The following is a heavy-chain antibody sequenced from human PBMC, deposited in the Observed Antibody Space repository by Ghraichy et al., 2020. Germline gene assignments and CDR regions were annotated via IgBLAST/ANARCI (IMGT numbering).Heavy chain of an antibody. J-gene: IGHJ4*01. CDR1: EFSFSTYS. D-gene: IGHD2-15*01. V-gene: IGHV3-48*02. CDR2: INGGSGTI. Sequence: GSLRLSCVASEFSFSTYSMSWVRQAPGKGLDWVSYINGGSGTIYYSDFVKGRFTISRDNAKNSLYLQMSGLRDEDTAVYYCARVGSCSGGNGYGFDYWGHGILVTVSS. CDR3: ARVGSCSGGNGYGFDY.